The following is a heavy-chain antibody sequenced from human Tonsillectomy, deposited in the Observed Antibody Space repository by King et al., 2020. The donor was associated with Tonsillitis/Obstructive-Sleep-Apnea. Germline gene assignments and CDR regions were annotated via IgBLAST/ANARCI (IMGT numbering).Heavy chain of an antibody. CDR1: GFTFSNAW. V-gene: IGHV3-15*01. J-gene: IGHJ6*03. CDR2: IKSKTDGGTT. D-gene: IGHD3-3*01. CDR3: TPIPYDFWSGYYDYYYMDV. Sequence: VQLVESGGGLVKPGGSLRLSCAASGFTFSNAWMSWVRQAPGKGLEWVGRIKSKTDGGTTDYAAPVKGRFTISRDDSKNTLYLQMNSLKTEDTAVYYCTPIPYDFWSGYYDYYYMDVWGKGTTVTVSS.